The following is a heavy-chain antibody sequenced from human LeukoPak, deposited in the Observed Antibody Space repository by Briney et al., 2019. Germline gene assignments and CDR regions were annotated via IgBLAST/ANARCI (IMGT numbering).Heavy chain of an antibody. CDR1: GFTFRNYW. Sequence: GGSLRLSCAASGFTFRNYWMSWVRQAPGTGLEWVAVISYDGRNKHYPDSVKGRFTISRDISTDTLWLQMDSLRTEDTAVYYCAKGPLRGTAAAIDYWGQGTLVTVSS. V-gene: IGHV3-30*18. D-gene: IGHD2-2*01. J-gene: IGHJ4*02. CDR2: ISYDGRNK. CDR3: AKGPLRGTAAAIDY.